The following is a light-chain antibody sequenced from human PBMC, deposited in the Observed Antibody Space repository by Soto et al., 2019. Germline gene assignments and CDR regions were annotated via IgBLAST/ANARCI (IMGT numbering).Light chain of an antibody. J-gene: IGLJ1*01. CDR1: SSDVGGYNY. CDR2: EVS. CDR3: SSSTRSSTLV. Sequence: QSLLTQPASVSGSPGQSITISCTGTSSDVGGYNYVSWYQQHPGKAPKLMIYEVSNRPSGVSNRFSGSKSGNTASLTISGLQAEDEADYYCSSSTRSSTLVVGTGTK. V-gene: IGLV2-14*01.